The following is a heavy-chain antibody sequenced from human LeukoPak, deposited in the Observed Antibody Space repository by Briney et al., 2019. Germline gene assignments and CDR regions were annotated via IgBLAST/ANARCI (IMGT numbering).Heavy chain of an antibody. V-gene: IGHV4-4*07. J-gene: IGHJ4*02. D-gene: IGHD3-10*01. Sequence: SETLSLTCTVSGGSISSYYWSWIRQPAGKGLEWIGRIYTSGSTYYNPSLKSRVTISVDTSKNQFSLKLSSVTAADTAVYYCARSQTSNYYGSGSWVNYFDYWGQGTLVTVSS. CDR2: IYTSGST. CDR3: ARSQTSNYYGSGSWVNYFDY. CDR1: GGSISSYY.